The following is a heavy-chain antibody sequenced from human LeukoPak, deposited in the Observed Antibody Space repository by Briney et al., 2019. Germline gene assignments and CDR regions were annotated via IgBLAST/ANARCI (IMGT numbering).Heavy chain of an antibody. CDR3: ARGPYSYGGY. Sequence: ASVKVSCKASGYTFTSYAMHWVRQAPGQRLEWMGWINAGNDNTKYSQKFQGRVTITRDTSASTAYMELSSLRSEDTAVYYCARGPYSYGGYWGQGTLVTVSS. CDR2: INAGNDNT. CDR1: GYTFTSYA. J-gene: IGHJ4*02. D-gene: IGHD5-18*01. V-gene: IGHV1-3*01.